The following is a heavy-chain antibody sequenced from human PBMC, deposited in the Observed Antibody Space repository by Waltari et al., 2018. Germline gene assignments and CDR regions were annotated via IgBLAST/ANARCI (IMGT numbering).Heavy chain of an antibody. CDR3: VRDLGGSGNSWFDA. D-gene: IGHD3-10*01. J-gene: IGHJ5*02. V-gene: IGHV4-38-2*02. CDR1: SYLIRSGSF. CDR2: ISHSGST. Sequence: QVQLQESGPGLARPSETLSLTCDVSSYLIRSGSFWGWIRQPPGKGLQWIGSISHSGSTYYNPSLKSRVTLSVDTSKNQFALKVTSVTAADTATYYCVRDLGGSGNSWFDAWGQGSLVIVSS.